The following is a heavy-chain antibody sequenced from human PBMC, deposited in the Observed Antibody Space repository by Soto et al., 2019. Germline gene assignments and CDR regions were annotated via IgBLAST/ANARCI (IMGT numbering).Heavy chain of an antibody. CDR2: TYLRSKRYN. Sequence: QLQQSGPGLVKPSQTLSLTCGISGDSVSSNSATWNWIRQSPSRGLEWLGRTYLRSKRYNEYAVSVKSRIAISPDTSKNRFSLQLSSVNPEDTAVYFCARAAVAVDAFDLWGQGTVVTVSS. D-gene: IGHD2-15*01. CDR3: ARAAVAVDAFDL. V-gene: IGHV6-1*01. J-gene: IGHJ3*01. CDR1: GDSVSSNSAT.